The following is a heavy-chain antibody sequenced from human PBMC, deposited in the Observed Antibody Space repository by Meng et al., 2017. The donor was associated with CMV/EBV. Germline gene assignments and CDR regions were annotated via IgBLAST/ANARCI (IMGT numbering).Heavy chain of an antibody. V-gene: IGHV5-51*01. J-gene: IGHJ4*02. D-gene: IGHD2-2*01. CDR2: ISPGDSDT. Sequence: KASGYSLTSNWIGWVRQMPGKGLERMGIISPGDSDTRYSPSFQGQVTISADKSISTAYLQWSSLKASDTAMYYCARLISSSTSCYDYWGQGTLVTVSS. CDR3: ARLISSSTSCYDY. CDR1: GYSLTSNW.